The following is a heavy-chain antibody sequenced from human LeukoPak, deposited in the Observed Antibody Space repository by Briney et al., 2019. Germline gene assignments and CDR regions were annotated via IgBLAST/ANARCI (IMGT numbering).Heavy chain of an antibody. CDR3: AREGGPFRPLDY. Sequence: PSETLSLTCGVSGCSISSTNWWTWVREPPGKGLEWIGEVHLDGKTNYNPSLQSRLTMSVDFSENHISLKLTSVTAADTAVYYCAREGGPFRPLDYSGQGALVTVSS. V-gene: IGHV4-4*02. CDR1: GCSISSTNW. D-gene: IGHD2/OR15-2a*01. CDR2: VHLDGKT. J-gene: IGHJ4*02.